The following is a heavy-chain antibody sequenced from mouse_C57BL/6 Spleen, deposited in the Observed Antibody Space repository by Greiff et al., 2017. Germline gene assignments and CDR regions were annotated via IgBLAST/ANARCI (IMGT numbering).Heavy chain of an antibody. Sequence: EVQLQQSGPELVKPGASVKIPCKASGYTFTDYNMDWVKQSHGKSLEWIGDINPNNGGTIYNQKFKGKATLTVDKSSSTAYMELRSLTSEDTAVYYCARRSYYGSSYRYFDYWGQGTTLTVAS. D-gene: IGHD1-1*01. CDR2: INPNNGGT. CDR3: ARRSYYGSSYRYFDY. CDR1: GYTFTDYN. J-gene: IGHJ2*01. V-gene: IGHV1-18*01.